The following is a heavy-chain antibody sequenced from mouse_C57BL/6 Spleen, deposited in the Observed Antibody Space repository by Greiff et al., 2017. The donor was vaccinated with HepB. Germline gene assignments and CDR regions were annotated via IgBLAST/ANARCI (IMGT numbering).Heavy chain of an antibody. CDR3: TGSTEGFAY. CDR2: IRLKSDNYAT. Sequence: EVKLVESGGGLVQPGGSMKLSCVASGFTFSNYWMNWVRQSPEKGLEWVAQIRLKSDNYATHYAESVKGRFTISRDDSKSSVYLQMNNLRAEDTGIYYCTGSTEGFAYWGQGTLVTVSA. D-gene: IGHD1-1*01. J-gene: IGHJ3*01. V-gene: IGHV6-3*01. CDR1: GFTFSNYW.